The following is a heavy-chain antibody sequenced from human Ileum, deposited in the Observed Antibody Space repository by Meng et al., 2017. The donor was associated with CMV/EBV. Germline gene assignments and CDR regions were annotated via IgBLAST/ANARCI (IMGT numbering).Heavy chain of an antibody. CDR2: IYYSGST. V-gene: IGHV4-39*07. CDR3: ARVWSYSSSWYYGMDV. Sequence: CTVPGGSISSSSYYWGWIRQPPGKGLEWIGSIYYSGSTYYNPSLKGRVTISVDTSKNQFSLKLSSVTAADTAVYYCARVWSYSSSWYYGMDVWGQGTTV. J-gene: IGHJ6*01. D-gene: IGHD6-13*01. CDR1: GGSISSSSYY.